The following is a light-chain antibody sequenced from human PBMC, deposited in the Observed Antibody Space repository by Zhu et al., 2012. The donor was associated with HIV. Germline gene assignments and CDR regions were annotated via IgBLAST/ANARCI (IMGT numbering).Light chain of an antibody. CDR2: EAS. V-gene: IGKV1-5*03. CDR1: QSVYKW. CDR3: PQYYTPSYT. Sequence: DIQMTQSPSTLSASVGDRVTITCRASQSVYKWLAWYQQKPEKAPKLLIYEASSLETGVPSRFSGSGSGTEFTLTISSLQPDDFATYSCPQYYTPSYTFGQGTKLQIK. J-gene: IGKJ2*01.